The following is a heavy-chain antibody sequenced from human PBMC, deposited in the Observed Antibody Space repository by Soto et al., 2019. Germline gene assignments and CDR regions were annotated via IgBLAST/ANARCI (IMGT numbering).Heavy chain of an antibody. V-gene: IGHV4-34*01. Sequence: PSETLSLTCAVYGGSFIGYYWSWIRQPPWKGLEWIGSIYYSGSTYYNPSLKSRVTISVDTSKNQFSLKLSSVTAADTAVYYCARLGDIVVVPASMGVANWFDPWGQGTLVTVSS. D-gene: IGHD2-2*01. CDR1: GGSFIGYY. CDR2: IYYSGST. J-gene: IGHJ5*02. CDR3: ARLGDIVVVPASMGVANWFDP.